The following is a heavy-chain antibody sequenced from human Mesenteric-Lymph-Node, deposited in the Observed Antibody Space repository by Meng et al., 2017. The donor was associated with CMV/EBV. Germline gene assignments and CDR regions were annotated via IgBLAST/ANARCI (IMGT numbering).Heavy chain of an antibody. Sequence: GGSLRLSCAASGFTFSNAWMSWVRQAPGKGLEWVGRIKSKTDGGTTDYAAPVKGRFTISRDDSKNTLYLQMSSLRAEDTAVYYCAKDHFVTIGNRYYGMDVWGQGTTVTVSS. J-gene: IGHJ6*02. CDR3: AKDHFVTIGNRYYGMDV. D-gene: IGHD2/OR15-2a*01. CDR2: IKSKTDGGTT. CDR1: GFTFSNAW. V-gene: IGHV3-15*01.